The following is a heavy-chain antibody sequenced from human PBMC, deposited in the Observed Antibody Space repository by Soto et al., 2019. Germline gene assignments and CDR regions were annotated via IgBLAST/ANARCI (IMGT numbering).Heavy chain of an antibody. CDR2: IIPILGIA. CDR1: GGTFSSYT. CDR3: ARLGSNRGGYGMDL. D-gene: IGHD3-10*01. Sequence: QVQLVQSGAEVKKPGSSVKVSCKASGGTFSSYTISWVRQAPGQGLEWMGRIIPILGIANYAQKFQGRVTITADKSTSTAYMELSSLRSEDTAVYYCARLGSNRGGYGMDLWGQGTTVTVSS. V-gene: IGHV1-69*02. J-gene: IGHJ6*02.